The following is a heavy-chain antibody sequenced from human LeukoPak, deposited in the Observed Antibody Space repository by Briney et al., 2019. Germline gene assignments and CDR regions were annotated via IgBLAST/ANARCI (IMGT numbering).Heavy chain of an antibody. J-gene: IGHJ4*02. Sequence: GGSLRLSCAASGFTFSIYAMNWVRQAPGKGLEWVSAISGSGGSTYYADSVKGRFTISRDNSKNTLYLQMSSLRAEDTAVYYCARDQEAFDYWGQGTLVTVSS. CDR3: ARDQEAFDY. CDR2: ISGSGGST. CDR1: GFTFSIYA. V-gene: IGHV3-23*01.